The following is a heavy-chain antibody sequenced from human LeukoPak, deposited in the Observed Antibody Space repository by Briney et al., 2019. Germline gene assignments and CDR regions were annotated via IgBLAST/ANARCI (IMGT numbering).Heavy chain of an antibody. CDR1: GFTFHHYA. CDR2: ISWNSASI. D-gene: IGHD5-12*01. Sequence: GRSLRLSCAASGFTFHHYAIHWVRQVPGKGLEWVSGISWNSASICYADSVKGRFTISRDNAKNSVYLQMNSLSGEDTALYYCAKDKAPLYSGYDWDLDHWGQGTLVSVSS. J-gene: IGHJ4*02. V-gene: IGHV3-9*01. CDR3: AKDKAPLYSGYDWDLDH.